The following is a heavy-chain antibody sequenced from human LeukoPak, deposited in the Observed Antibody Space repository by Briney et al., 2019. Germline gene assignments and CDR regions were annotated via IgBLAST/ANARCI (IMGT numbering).Heavy chain of an antibody. V-gene: IGHV3-30*04. CDR3: TRGRDYYDSSGYYPVNFDY. D-gene: IGHD3-22*01. CDR2: ISYDGSNK. CDR1: GFTFSSYA. Sequence: GGSLRLSCAASGFTFSSYAMHWVRQAPGKGLEWVAVISYDGSNKYYADSVKGRFTISRDNSKNTLYLQMNSLRAEDTAVYYCTRGRDYYDSSGYYPVNFDYWGQGTLVTVSS. J-gene: IGHJ4*02.